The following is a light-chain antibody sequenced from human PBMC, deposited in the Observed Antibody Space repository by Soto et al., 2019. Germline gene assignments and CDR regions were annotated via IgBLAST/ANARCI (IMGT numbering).Light chain of an antibody. CDR1: RTISSR. Sequence: DIQMTQSPSTLSASVGDRVTITCRASRTISSRLAWYQQKPGKAPKLLVYDASTLQSGVASRFSGSGSGTEFTLIISGLQPDDSATYYCQQYTNTNNPWMFGQGTKVDIK. V-gene: IGKV1-5*01. CDR3: QQYTNTNNPWM. J-gene: IGKJ1*01. CDR2: DAS.